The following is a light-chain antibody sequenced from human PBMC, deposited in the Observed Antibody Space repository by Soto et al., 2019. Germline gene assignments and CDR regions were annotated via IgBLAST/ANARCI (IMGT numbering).Light chain of an antibody. V-gene: IGKV1-39*01. J-gene: IGKJ2*01. Sequence: DIQMTQSPSPLSASVGDRVTITCRASQSIGSYLKWYQQKPGKAPNLLIYAGSSLQSGVPSRFSGSGSGTDFTLTISSLQPEDFATYYCQQSYSVPLSFGQGTKLEVK. CDR3: QQSYSVPLS. CDR1: QSIGSY. CDR2: AGS.